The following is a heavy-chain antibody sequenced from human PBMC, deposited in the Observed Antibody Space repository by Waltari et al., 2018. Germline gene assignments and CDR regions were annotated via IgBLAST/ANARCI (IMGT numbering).Heavy chain of an antibody. J-gene: IGHJ1*01. D-gene: IGHD4-17*01. CDR1: GGSISTNYN. CDR3: GRIAFGDEGGYFQY. V-gene: IGHV4-39*01. CDR2: MQYRGST. Sequence: QLQLQESGPGLVKPSETLSLTCTVSGGSISTNYNWGWIRQPPGKGLVWMGNMQYRGSTFYNPSLESRVTMSLDTWKNQFSLRLSSVGAADTAVYFCGRIAFGDEGGYFQYWGQGTLVTVSS.